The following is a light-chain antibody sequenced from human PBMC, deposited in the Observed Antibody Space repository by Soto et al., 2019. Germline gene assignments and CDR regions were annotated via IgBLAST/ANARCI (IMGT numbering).Light chain of an antibody. CDR2: GAS. J-gene: IGKJ5*01. Sequence: EIVLTQSPGTLSLSPGERATLSCRASQSVSSSYLAWYQQKPGQAPRLRIYGASCWATGIPDRFSGSGSGTDFTLTISRLEPEDFAVYYCQQYGSSPPITFGQGTRLEIK. CDR1: QSVSSSY. V-gene: IGKV3-20*01. CDR3: QQYGSSPPIT.